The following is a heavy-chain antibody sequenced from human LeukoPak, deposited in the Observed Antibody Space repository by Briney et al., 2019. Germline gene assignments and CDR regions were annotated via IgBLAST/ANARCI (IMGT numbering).Heavy chain of an antibody. Sequence: SGGSLRLSCAASGFTFDDYAMHWVRQAPGKGLEWVSGISWNSGRIGYADSVKGQFTISRDNAKNTLYLQMNSLRAEDTAVYYCARDSGILTGYSPGYFDYWGQGTLVTVSS. D-gene: IGHD3-9*01. CDR2: ISWNSGRI. CDR1: GFTFDDYA. V-gene: IGHV3-9*01. J-gene: IGHJ4*02. CDR3: ARDSGILTGYSPGYFDY.